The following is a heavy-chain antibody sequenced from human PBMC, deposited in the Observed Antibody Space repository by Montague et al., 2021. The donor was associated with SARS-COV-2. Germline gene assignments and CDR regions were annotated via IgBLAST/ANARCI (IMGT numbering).Heavy chain of an antibody. V-gene: IGHV4-34*01. J-gene: IGHJ3*02. Sequence: TLSLTCAVYGGSFSGYYWSWIRQPPGKGLEWIGEISHSGSTNYNPSLKSRVTISIDTSKNQFSLKLGSVTAADTAVYYCARISRNSGFVGVFDIWGQGTLVTVSS. CDR1: GGSFSGYY. CDR3: ARISRNSGFVGVFDI. CDR2: ISHSGST. D-gene: IGHD3-22*01.